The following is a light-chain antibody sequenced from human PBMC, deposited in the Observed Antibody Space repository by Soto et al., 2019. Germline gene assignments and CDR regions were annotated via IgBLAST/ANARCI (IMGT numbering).Light chain of an antibody. CDR3: QLSYSTPFP. J-gene: IGKJ3*01. V-gene: IGKV1-39*01. CDR2: AES. Sequence: DIQMPQSPSSLSASVGDRVTITCRASQSISSYLNWYQQKPGKATNLLIYAESRLQSGVPSRFSGSGSGTDFTLTISRLQPEDFKTYYCQLSYSTPFPFGPGNRVDIK. CDR1: QSISSY.